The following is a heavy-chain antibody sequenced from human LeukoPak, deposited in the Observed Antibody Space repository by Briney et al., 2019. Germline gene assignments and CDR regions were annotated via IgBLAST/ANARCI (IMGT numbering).Heavy chain of an antibody. CDR1: GFTFSSYS. CDR2: ISSSSSYI. Sequence: GGSLRLSCAASGFTFSSYSMNWVRQAPGKGLEWVSSISSSSSYIYYADSVKGRFTISRDNAKNSLYLQMNSLRAEDTAVYYCAIWGDYGDYVEDYWGQGTLVTVSS. D-gene: IGHD4-17*01. J-gene: IGHJ4*02. V-gene: IGHV3-21*01. CDR3: AIWGDYGDYVEDY.